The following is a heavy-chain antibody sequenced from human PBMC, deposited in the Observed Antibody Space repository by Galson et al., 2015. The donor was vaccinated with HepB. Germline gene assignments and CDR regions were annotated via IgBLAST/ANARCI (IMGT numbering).Heavy chain of an antibody. CDR3: ARAHCSSTSCYKGFDY. CDR2: IIPIFGTA. CDR1: GGTFSSYA. D-gene: IGHD2-2*02. J-gene: IGHJ4*02. V-gene: IGHV1-69*13. Sequence: SVKVSCKASGGTFSSYAISWVRQAPGQGPEWMGGIIPIFGTANYAQKFQGRVTITADESTSTAYMELSSLRSEDTAVYYCARAHCSSTSCYKGFDYWGQGTLVTVSS.